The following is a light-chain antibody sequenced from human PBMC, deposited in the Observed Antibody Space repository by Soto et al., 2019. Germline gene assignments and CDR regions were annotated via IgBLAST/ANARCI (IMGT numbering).Light chain of an antibody. CDR1: QSISFY. CDR3: QQSYSTPRT. Sequence: DIQMTQSPSSLSASIGDRVTLTCRASQSISFYLNWYQQKQGKAPRLLIYAATSLQSGVPSRFSGSGSGTDLTLSISSLQPEDFETYYCQQSYSTPRTFGQGTKVDIK. V-gene: IGKV1-39*01. CDR2: AAT. J-gene: IGKJ1*01.